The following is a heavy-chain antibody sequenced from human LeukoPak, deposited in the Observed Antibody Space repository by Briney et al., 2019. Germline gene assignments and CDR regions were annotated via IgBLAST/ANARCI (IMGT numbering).Heavy chain of an antibody. J-gene: IGHJ6*02. Sequence: SVKVSCKASGGTFSSYAISWVRQAPGQGLECMGRIIPILGIANYAQKFQGRVTITADKSTSTAYMELSSLRSEDTAVYYCARVSDTDMVARDYYGMDVWGQGTTVTVSS. CDR3: ARVSDTDMVARDYYGMDV. D-gene: IGHD5-18*01. CDR2: IIPILGIA. V-gene: IGHV1-69*04. CDR1: GGTFSSYA.